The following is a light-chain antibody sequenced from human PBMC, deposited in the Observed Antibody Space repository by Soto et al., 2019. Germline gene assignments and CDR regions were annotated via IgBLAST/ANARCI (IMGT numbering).Light chain of an antibody. J-gene: IGLJ1*01. CDR2: DVS. CDR3: SSYTRSSTLDV. V-gene: IGLV2-14*01. CDR1: SSDVGGYNY. Sequence: QSALTQPASVSGSPGQSITISCTGTSSDVGGYNYVSWYQQHPGKAPKLMIYDVSNRPSGVSNRFSGSKSGNTASLTISELQAEDEADYYCSSYTRSSTLDVFGTGTKVT.